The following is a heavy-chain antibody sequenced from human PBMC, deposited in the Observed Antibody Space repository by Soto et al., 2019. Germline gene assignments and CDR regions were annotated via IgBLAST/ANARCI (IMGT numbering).Heavy chain of an antibody. D-gene: IGHD1-26*01. CDR2: ISGSDGKT. CDR3: ARWGYLDY. J-gene: IGHJ4*02. CDR1: GFSFGSYA. V-gene: IGHV3-23*01. Sequence: PGGSLRLSXAASGFSFGSYALSWVRQAPGKGLEWVSTISGSDGKTFYADSVKGRFSISRDTSQSTLYLQMNSLRADDTAMYYCARWGYLDYWGQGTRVTVSS.